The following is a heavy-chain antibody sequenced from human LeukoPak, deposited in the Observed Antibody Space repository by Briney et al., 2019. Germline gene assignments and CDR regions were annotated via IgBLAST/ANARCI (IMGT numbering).Heavy chain of an antibody. CDR3: ARVGGYCITDSCSYGMDV. V-gene: IGHV1-2*02. J-gene: IGHJ6*02. CDR2: INPNTGGT. D-gene: IGHD2-2*01. CDR1: GYTSPVYY. Sequence: ASVKVSCRASGYTSPVYYMHWVRQAPGEGLEWMGWINPNTGGTNYAQKFQGRVTMTRDTSISTAYMELSRLRSDDTAVYYCARVGGYCITDSCSYGMDVWGQGTTVTVSS.